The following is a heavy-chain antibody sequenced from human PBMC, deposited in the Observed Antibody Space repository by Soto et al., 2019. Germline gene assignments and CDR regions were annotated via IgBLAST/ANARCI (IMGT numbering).Heavy chain of an antibody. CDR1: GDTFTDYA. V-gene: IGHV1-3*01. D-gene: IGHD1-26*01. CDR3: AGGVGATAATFDY. CDR2: INPGNADT. J-gene: IGHJ4*02. Sequence: QVHLVQSGAEVKKPGASVKVSCKASGDTFTDYAIHWVRQAPRQRLEWLAWINPGNADTQYSQKFQGRVTLTRDTSATTAYMELSGLRSEDTSVYFCAGGVGATAATFDYWGQGTLVTVSS.